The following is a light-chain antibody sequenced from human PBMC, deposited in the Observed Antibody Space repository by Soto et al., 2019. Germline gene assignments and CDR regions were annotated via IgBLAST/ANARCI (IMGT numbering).Light chain of an antibody. J-gene: IGKJ5*01. V-gene: IGKV3-20*01. CDR1: QSVISSY. CDR3: QQYGSSIT. Sequence: EIVLSQSTGTLSLSPGERATLSCSASQSVISSYLAWYQQKPGQAPRLLIYGASSRATGIPDRFSGSGSGTDFTLTISRLEPEDFAVYYCQQYGSSITFGQGTRLEI. CDR2: GAS.